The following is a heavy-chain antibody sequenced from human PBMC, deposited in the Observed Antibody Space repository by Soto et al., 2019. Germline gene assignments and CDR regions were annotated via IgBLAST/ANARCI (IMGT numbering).Heavy chain of an antibody. V-gene: IGHV3-30*18. CDR3: AKDRGSGWPPDAFDI. Sequence: ESGGGVVQPGRSLRLSCAASGFTFSSYGMHWVRQAPGKGLEWVAVISYDGSNKYYADSVKGRFTISRDNSKNTLYLQMNSLRAEDTAVYYCAKDRGSGWPPDAFDIWGQGTMVTVSS. CDR1: GFTFSSYG. CDR2: ISYDGSNK. D-gene: IGHD6-19*01. J-gene: IGHJ3*02.